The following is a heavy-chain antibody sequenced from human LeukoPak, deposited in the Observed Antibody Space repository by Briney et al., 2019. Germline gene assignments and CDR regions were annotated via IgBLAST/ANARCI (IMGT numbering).Heavy chain of an antibody. D-gene: IGHD2-2*02. V-gene: IGHV3-21*01. CDR1: GFTFSSYS. Sequence: GGSLRLSCAASGFTFSSYSMNWVRQAPGKGLEWVSSISSSSSYIYYADSVKGRFTISRDNAKNSLYLQMNSLRAEDTAVYYCARDRCSSTSCYTPYYFDYWGQGTLVTVSS. CDR3: ARDRCSSTSCYTPYYFDY. J-gene: IGHJ4*02. CDR2: ISSSSSYI.